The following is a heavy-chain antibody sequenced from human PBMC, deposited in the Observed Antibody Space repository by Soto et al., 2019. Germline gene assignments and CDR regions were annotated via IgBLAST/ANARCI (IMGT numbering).Heavy chain of an antibody. D-gene: IGHD3-22*01. J-gene: IGHJ5*02. CDR1: GGSISSYY. V-gene: IGHV4-59*08. Sequence: SETLSLTCTVSGGSISSYYWSWIRQPPGKGLEWIGYIYYSGSTNYNPSLKSRVTISVDTSKNQLSLKLSSVTAADTAVYYCARAYYDASGYGLDPWGQGTLVTVSS. CDR3: ARAYYDASGYGLDP. CDR2: IYYSGST.